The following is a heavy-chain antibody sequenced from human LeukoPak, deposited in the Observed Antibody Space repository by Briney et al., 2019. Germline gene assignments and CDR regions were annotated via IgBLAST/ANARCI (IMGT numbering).Heavy chain of an antibody. CDR2: IYYSGST. Sequence: SETLSLTCTVSGGSISSYYWSCIRQPPAKGLEWIGYIYYSGSTNYNPSLKSRVTISVDTSKNQFSLKLSSVTAADTAVYYCARHDPDYYDSSGYYDYWGQGTLVTVSS. V-gene: IGHV4-59*08. CDR3: ARHDPDYYDSSGYYDY. J-gene: IGHJ4*02. CDR1: GGSISSYY. D-gene: IGHD3-22*01.